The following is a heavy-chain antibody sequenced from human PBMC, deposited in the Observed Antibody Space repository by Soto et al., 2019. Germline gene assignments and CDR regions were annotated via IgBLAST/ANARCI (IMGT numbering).Heavy chain of an antibody. CDR1: GGTFRSYS. J-gene: IGHJ6*02. D-gene: IGHD3-22*01. CDR3: ARPDEGGYSSNHHYYYALDV. Sequence: QVQLVQSGAEVKKPGSSVKVSCKASGGTFRSYSISWVRQAPGQGLEWMGGIIPIFDITNYAQKFQGRVTITADKSTSPDYMELSSLGSEDTAVYYCARPDEGGYSSNHHYYYALDVWGQGTTVTV. CDR2: IIPIFDIT. V-gene: IGHV1-69*17.